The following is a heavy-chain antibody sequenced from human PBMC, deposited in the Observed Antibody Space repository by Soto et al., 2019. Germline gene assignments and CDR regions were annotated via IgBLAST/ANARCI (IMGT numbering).Heavy chain of an antibody. CDR1: GFTVSSNY. CDR2: IYSGGST. D-gene: IGHD1-20*01. V-gene: IGHV3-53*02. J-gene: IGHJ6*02. Sequence: EVQLVETGGGLIQPGGSLRLSCAASGFTVSSNYMSWVRQAPGKGLEWVSVIYSGGSTYYADSVKGRFTISRDNSKNTLYLQMNSLRAEYTAVYYCARGYTGSYGMDVWGQGTTVTVSS. CDR3: ARGYTGSYGMDV.